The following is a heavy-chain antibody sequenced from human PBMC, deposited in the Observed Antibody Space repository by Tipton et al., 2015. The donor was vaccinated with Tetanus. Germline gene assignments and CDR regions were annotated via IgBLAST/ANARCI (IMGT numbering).Heavy chain of an antibody. V-gene: IGHV1-2*02. Sequence: VQLVQSGAEMKKPGASVKVSCKASGYTFTGYYIYWVRQAPGQGLEWMGWIDPNSGGTVYAQKFQGRVTMTRDTSISTAYMELRSLRSDDTAVYYCARDRGDYIYYGMDVWGPGTTVTVSS. D-gene: IGHD3-22*01. CDR1: GYTFTGYY. CDR3: ARDRGDYIYYGMDV. CDR2: IDPNSGGT. J-gene: IGHJ6*02.